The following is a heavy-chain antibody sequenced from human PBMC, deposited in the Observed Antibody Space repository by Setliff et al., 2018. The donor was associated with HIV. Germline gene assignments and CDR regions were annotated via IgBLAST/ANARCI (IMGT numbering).Heavy chain of an antibody. Sequence: ASVKVSCKASGYTFTKYAMSWVRQAPGQGLEWMGWISAYNGNTNYAQKLQGRVTMTTDTSTSTAYMELRSLRSDDTAVYYCARSYYYGSGSYIGYYYYGMDVWGQGTTVTVSS. D-gene: IGHD3-10*01. CDR1: GYTFTKYA. J-gene: IGHJ6*02. CDR2: ISAYNGNT. V-gene: IGHV1-18*01. CDR3: ARSYYYGSGSYIGYYYYGMDV.